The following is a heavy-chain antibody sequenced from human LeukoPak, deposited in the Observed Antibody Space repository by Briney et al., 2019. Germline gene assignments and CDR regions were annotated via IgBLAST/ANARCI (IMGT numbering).Heavy chain of an antibody. CDR1: GFTFSSYS. CDR2: ISSSSSYI. CDR3: ARYGFGGAFDP. J-gene: IGHJ5*02. V-gene: IGHV3-21*01. D-gene: IGHD3-16*01. Sequence: PGGSLRLSCAASGFTFSSYSMNWVRQAPGKGLEWVSSISSSSSYIYYADSVKGRFTIPRDNAKNSLYLQMNSLRAEDTAVYYCARYGFGGAFDPWGQGTLVTVSS.